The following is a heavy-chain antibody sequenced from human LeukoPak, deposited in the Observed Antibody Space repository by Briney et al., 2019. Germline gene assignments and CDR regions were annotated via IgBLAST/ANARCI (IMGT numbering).Heavy chain of an antibody. CDR3: AKTAGYSSSWYDY. CDR1: GFTFSSYA. CDR2: ISGSGGST. V-gene: IGHV3-23*01. Sequence: GGSLRLSCAGSGFTFSSYAMSWVRQAPGKGLEWVSGISGSGGSTYYAESVKGRFTISIDNPKNTLNLQMNSLRAEDTAVYYCAKTAGYSSSWYDYWGQGTLVTVSS. J-gene: IGHJ4*02. D-gene: IGHD6-13*01.